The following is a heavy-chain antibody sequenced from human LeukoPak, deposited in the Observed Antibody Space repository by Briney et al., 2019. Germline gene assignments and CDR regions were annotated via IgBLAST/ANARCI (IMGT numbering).Heavy chain of an antibody. J-gene: IGHJ4*02. Sequence: GRSLRLSCAASGFAFTTYAMHWVRQAPGKGLEWLAFISYDGGDKYYAESVKGRFTISRDNSKNTLYLQMNSLRADDTAVYYCARDRPNSYQPGGYWGQGTLVTVSS. CDR1: GFAFTTYA. CDR3: ARDRPNSYQPGGY. D-gene: IGHD2-2*01. V-gene: IGHV3-30*04. CDR2: ISYDGGDK.